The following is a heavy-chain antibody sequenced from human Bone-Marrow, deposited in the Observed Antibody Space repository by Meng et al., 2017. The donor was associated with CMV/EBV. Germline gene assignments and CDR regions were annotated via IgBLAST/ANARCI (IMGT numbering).Heavy chain of an antibody. Sequence: GESLKISCTASGFTFGDYAMSWVRQAPGKGLEWVGIIRSKAYGGTTEYAASVKGRFTISRDDSKSIAYLKMNSLKTEDTAVYYCTRGDRIFGVVIFEVPADYWGQGTLVTVSS. CDR2: IRSKAYGGTT. V-gene: IGHV3-49*04. D-gene: IGHD3-3*01. J-gene: IGHJ4*02. CDR3: TRGDRIFGVVIFEVPADY. CDR1: GFTFGDYA.